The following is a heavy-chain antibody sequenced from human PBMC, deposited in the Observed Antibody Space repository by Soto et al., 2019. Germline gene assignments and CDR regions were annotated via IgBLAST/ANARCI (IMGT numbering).Heavy chain of an antibody. CDR2: MNPNTGNS. Sequence: ASVKVSCKASGYTFTSYDIYWVRQATGQGLEWMGWMNPNTGNSGYAQKFQGRVTVTSDTSNTVHMEPSSLRSEDTAVYYCARRAETNGWNGFGADKYYFDFWGQGTLVTVSS. J-gene: IGHJ4*02. CDR1: GYTFTSYD. D-gene: IGHD1-1*01. CDR3: ARRAETNGWNGFGADKYYFDF. V-gene: IGHV1-8*01.